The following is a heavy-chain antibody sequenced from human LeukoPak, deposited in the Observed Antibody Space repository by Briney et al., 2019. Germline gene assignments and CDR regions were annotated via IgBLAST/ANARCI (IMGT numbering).Heavy chain of an antibody. J-gene: IGHJ3*02. CDR3: ARDFGVVRRDAFDI. Sequence: ASVKVSCKASGYTFTGYYMHWVRQAPGQGLEWMGWINPNSGGTNYAQKFQGRVTVTRDTSISTAYMELSRLRSDDTAVYYCARDFGVVRRDAFDIWGQGTMVTVS. V-gene: IGHV1-2*02. D-gene: IGHD3-3*01. CDR2: INPNSGGT. CDR1: GYTFTGYY.